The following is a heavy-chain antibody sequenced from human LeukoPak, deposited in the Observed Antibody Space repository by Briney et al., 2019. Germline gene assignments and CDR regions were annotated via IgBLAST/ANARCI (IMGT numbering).Heavy chain of an antibody. V-gene: IGHV3-48*01. CDR1: EFTFSSYS. D-gene: IGHD1-26*01. CDR3: ARAAKWEFYHYYMDV. CDR2: ISNGSGNR. Sequence: GGSLRLSCVASEFTFSSYSMIWVRQAPGKGLERISYISNGSGNRYYADSVKGRFTISRDNAKNLLYLQMNNLRADDTAVYYCARAAKWEFYHYYMDVCGKGTTVAVSS. J-gene: IGHJ6*03.